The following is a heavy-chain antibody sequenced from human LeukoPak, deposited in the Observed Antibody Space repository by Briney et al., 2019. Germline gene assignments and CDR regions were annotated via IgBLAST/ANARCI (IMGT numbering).Heavy chain of an antibody. Sequence: GGSLRLSCEASGFTFDDYAMHWVRQAPGKGLEWVSGISWNSGSIGYADSVKGRFTISRDSAKNSLYLQMNSLRAEDTAVYYCARGVPYDSWSGPHYSDYWGQGTLVTVSS. V-gene: IGHV3-9*01. J-gene: IGHJ4*02. CDR1: GFTFDDYA. CDR2: ISWNSGSI. CDR3: ARGVPYDSWSGPHYSDY. D-gene: IGHD3-3*01.